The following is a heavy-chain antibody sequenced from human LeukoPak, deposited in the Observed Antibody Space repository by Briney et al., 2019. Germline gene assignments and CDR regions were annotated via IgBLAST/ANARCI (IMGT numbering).Heavy chain of an antibody. V-gene: IGHV1-8*01. CDR1: GYTFTSHD. D-gene: IGHD3/OR15-3a*01. CDR3: TRGGIIILGVATVVDY. J-gene: IGHJ4*02. Sequence: ASVKVSCKASGYTFTSHDINWVRQTTGQGLEWMGWMNPGSGNTGYAQKFQGRVTMTRNTSINTVYMEVSGLRSEDTAVYYCTRGGIIILGVATVVDYWGQGTLVTVSS. CDR2: MNPGSGNT.